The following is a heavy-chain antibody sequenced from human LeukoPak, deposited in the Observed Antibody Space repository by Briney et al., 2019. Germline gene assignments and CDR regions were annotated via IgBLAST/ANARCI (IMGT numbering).Heavy chain of an antibody. Sequence: GGSLRLSCAESGFTFSSYGMHWVRQAPGKGLEWVTFIRYDGSNKYYTDSVKGRFTISRDNSKNTLYLQMDSLRAEDTAVYYCARDYDFWSGYYSPTRGYFGYWGQGTLVTVSS. D-gene: IGHD3-3*01. J-gene: IGHJ4*02. CDR1: GFTFSSYG. V-gene: IGHV3-30*02. CDR2: IRYDGSNK. CDR3: ARDYDFWSGYYSPTRGYFGY.